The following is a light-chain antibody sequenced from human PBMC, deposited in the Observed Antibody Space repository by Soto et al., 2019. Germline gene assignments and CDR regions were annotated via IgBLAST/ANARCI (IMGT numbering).Light chain of an antibody. CDR3: QQYGRSPWT. V-gene: IGKV3-20*01. CDR1: QSVRSSY. CDR2: GAS. J-gene: IGKJ5*01. Sequence: EIVLTQSPGTLSLSPGERATLSCRASQSVRSSYLAWYQQKPGQAPRLLIYGASSRATGIPDRFSGSGSGTDFTLTISRLEPEDFAVYYCQQYGRSPWTFGQGTRLEIK.